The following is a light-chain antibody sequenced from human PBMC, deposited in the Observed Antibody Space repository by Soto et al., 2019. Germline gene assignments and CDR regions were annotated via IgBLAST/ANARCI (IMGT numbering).Light chain of an antibody. V-gene: IGLV2-23*01. Sequence: QSALTQPASASGSPGQSITISCTGNSSDVGGYNLVSWYQQHPGKAPKLMIYEGSKRPSGVSNRFSGSKSGNTASLTISGLQAEDEADYYCCSYAGSSTDVVFGGGTKLTVL. J-gene: IGLJ2*01. CDR1: SSDVGGYNL. CDR3: CSYAGSSTDVV. CDR2: EGS.